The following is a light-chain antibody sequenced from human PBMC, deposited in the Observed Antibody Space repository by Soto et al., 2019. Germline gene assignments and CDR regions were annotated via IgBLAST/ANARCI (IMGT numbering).Light chain of an antibody. CDR1: NSDVGRYNL. V-gene: IGLV2-23*01. Sequence: QSVLTQPASVSGSPGQSITLSCTGTNSDVGRYNLVSWYQQRPGEAPKLIIYEANKRPSGVSTRFSGSRSGNTASLTIAGLQAEDEADYFCCSYAGFSTSAVFGGGTQLTVL. J-gene: IGLJ3*02. CDR2: EAN. CDR3: CSYAGFSTSAV.